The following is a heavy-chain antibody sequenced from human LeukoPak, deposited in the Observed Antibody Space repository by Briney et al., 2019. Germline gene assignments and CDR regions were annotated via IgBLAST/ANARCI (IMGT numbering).Heavy chain of an antibody. V-gene: IGHV3-33*01. Sequence: PGGSLRLSCAASGFTFSSYGMHWVRQAPGKGLEWVAVIWYDGSNKYYADSVKGRLTISRDNSKNTLYLQMNSLRAEDTAVYYCARDRTTYYYDSSGYYVWGQGTLVTVSS. CDR1: GFTFSSYG. CDR3: ARDRTTYYYDSSGYYV. CDR2: IWYDGSNK. D-gene: IGHD3-22*01. J-gene: IGHJ4*02.